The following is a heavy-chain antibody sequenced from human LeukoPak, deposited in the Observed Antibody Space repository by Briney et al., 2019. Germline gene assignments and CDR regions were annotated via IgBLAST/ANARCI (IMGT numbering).Heavy chain of an antibody. CDR1: GGSISSGSYY. V-gene: IGHV4-61*02. D-gene: IGHD4-23*01. J-gene: IGHJ6*03. CDR2: IYTSGST. CDR3: ARARYGGNYYYYYMDV. Sequence: SETLSLTCTVSGGSISSGSYYWSWIRQPAGKGLEWIGRIYTSGSTNYNPSLKSRVTISVDTSKNQFSLKLSSVTAADTAVYYCARARYGGNYYYYYMDVWGKGTTVTISS.